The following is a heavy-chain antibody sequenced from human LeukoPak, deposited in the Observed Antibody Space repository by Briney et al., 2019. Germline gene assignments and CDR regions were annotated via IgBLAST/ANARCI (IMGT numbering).Heavy chain of an antibody. Sequence: SETLSLTCTVSGGSISPYYWSWIRQPPGKGLEWIAYIYYSGSTNYNPSLKSRVTISVDTSKNQFSLKLSSVTAADTAVYYCARGNYHDSSGYYSDAFDIWGQETMVTVSS. D-gene: IGHD3-22*01. CDR3: ARGNYHDSSGYYSDAFDI. V-gene: IGHV4-59*01. CDR1: GGSISPYY. CDR2: IYYSGST. J-gene: IGHJ3*02.